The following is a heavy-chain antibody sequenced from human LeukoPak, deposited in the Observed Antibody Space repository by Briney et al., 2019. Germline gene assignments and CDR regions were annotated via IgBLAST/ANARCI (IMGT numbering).Heavy chain of an antibody. J-gene: IGHJ4*02. Sequence: PSETLSLTCAVYGGSFSGYYWSWVRQAPGKGLEWVSAITGSGGSTYYADSVKGRFTISRDNSKNTLYLQMNRLRAEDTAVYYCAKVPLIAAPKHFDYWGQGTLVTVSS. V-gene: IGHV3-23*01. CDR3: AKVPLIAAPKHFDY. CDR2: ITGSGGST. CDR1: GGSFSGYY. D-gene: IGHD6-13*01.